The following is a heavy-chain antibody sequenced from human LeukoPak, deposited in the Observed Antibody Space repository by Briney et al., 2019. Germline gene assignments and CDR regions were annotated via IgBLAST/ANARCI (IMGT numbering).Heavy chain of an antibody. V-gene: IGHV5-51*01. J-gene: IGHJ6*03. CDR1: GYSFSNYW. D-gene: IGHD5-18*01. CDR2: IFPVDSDT. Sequence: GESLKISCQGSGYSFSNYWIGWVRQMPGKGLEWMGSIFPVDSDTRYSPSFQGQVTLSADKSISTAYLQWSSLQASDTAMYYCARLMTTAKNYYYYMDVWGKGTTVTVSS. CDR3: ARLMTTAKNYYYYMDV.